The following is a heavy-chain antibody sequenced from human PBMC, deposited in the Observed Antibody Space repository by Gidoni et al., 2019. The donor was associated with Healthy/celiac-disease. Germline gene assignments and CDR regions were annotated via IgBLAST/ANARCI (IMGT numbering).Heavy chain of an antibody. CDR3: AKDPGHYDSSGYYSFYFDY. CDR2: ISYDGSNK. Sequence: QVQLVESGGGVVQPGRSLRLSCAASGFTFSSYGMHWVRQAPGKGLEWVAVISYDGSNKYYADSVKGRFTISRDNSKNTLYLQMNSLRAEDTAVYYCAKDPGHYDSSGYYSFYFDYWGQGTLVTVSS. CDR1: GFTFSSYG. D-gene: IGHD3-22*01. J-gene: IGHJ4*02. V-gene: IGHV3-30*18.